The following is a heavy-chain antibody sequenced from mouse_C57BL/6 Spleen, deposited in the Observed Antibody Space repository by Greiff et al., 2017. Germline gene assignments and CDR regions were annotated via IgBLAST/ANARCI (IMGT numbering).Heavy chain of an antibody. Sequence: ESGPGLVKPSQSLSLTCSVTGYSITSGYYWNWIRQFPGNKLEWMGYISYDGSNNYNPSLKNRISITRDTSKNQFFLKLNSVTTEDTATYYCARDATGTPLDYFDYWGQGTTLTVSS. CDR3: ARDATGTPLDYFDY. J-gene: IGHJ2*01. CDR1: GYSITSGYY. V-gene: IGHV3-6*01. CDR2: ISYDGSN. D-gene: IGHD4-1*01.